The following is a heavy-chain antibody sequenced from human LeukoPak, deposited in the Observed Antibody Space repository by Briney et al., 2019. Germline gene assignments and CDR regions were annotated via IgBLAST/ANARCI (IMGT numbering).Heavy chain of an antibody. Sequence: ASVKVSCKASGVTFTNYGITWVRQAPGQGLEWMGWISAYNGDTIYAQKLQGRVTMTTDTSTSTAYMELRSLRSDDTAVYYCASRQGQNYFENWGQGTLVTVSS. CDR1: GVTFTNYG. V-gene: IGHV1-18*01. CDR3: ASRQGQNYFEN. J-gene: IGHJ4*02. CDR2: ISAYNGDT.